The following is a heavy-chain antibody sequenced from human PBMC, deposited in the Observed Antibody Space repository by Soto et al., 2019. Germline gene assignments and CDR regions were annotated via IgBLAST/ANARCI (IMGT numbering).Heavy chain of an antibody. Sequence: QVHLVQSGAEAKKPGASVKVSCKGSGYTFTSYGITWVRQAPGQGLEWMGWISAHNGNTNYAQKVQGRVTVTRDTPTSTASMELRSLRSDDPAVYYCARGRYGDYWGQGALVTVSS. CDR3: ARGRYGDY. D-gene: IGHD1-1*01. CDR2: ISAHNGNT. CDR1: GYTFTSYG. V-gene: IGHV1-18*01. J-gene: IGHJ4*02.